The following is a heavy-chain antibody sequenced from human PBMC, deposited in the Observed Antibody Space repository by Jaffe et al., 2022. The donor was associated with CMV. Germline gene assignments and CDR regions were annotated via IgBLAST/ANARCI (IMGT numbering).Heavy chain of an antibody. CDR2: MNPNSGNT. Sequence: QVQLVQSGAEVKKPGASVKVSCKASGYTFTSYDINWVRQATGQGLEWMGWMNPNSGNTGYAQKFQGRVTMTRNTSISTAYMELSSLRSEDTAVYYCARGVDFWSGSNTKNYYYGMDVWGQGTTVTVSS. CDR3: ARGVDFWSGSNTKNYYYGMDV. V-gene: IGHV1-8*01. CDR1: GYTFTSYD. D-gene: IGHD3-3*01. J-gene: IGHJ6*02.